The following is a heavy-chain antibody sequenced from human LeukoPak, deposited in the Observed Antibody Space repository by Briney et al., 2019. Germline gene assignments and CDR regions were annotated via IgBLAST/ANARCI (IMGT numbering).Heavy chain of an antibody. D-gene: IGHD3-22*01. CDR2: ISSSSSTI. J-gene: IGHJ6*03. CDR3: ARDERVVNYYYYYMDV. CDR1: GFTFSSYS. Sequence: AGSLRLSCAASGFTFSSYSMNWVRQAPGKGLEWVSYISSSSSTIYYADSVKGRFTISRDNAKNSLYLQMNSLRAEDTAVYYCARDERVVNYYYYYMDVWGKGTTVTVSS. V-gene: IGHV3-48*04.